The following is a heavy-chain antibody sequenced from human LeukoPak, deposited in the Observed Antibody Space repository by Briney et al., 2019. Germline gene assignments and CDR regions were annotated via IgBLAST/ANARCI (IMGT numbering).Heavy chain of an antibody. D-gene: IGHD5-12*01. CDR1: GFTFSRYW. J-gene: IGHJ4*02. CDR2: IDGDGSST. Sequence: GGSLRLSCAASGFTFSRYWTQWVRQAPGKGLVWVSRIDGDGSSTNYADSVKGRFTISRDNAKNTLYLQMNSLRAEDTAVYYCARGYSGYFYYWGQGTLVTVSS. CDR3: ARGYSGYFYY. V-gene: IGHV3-74*01.